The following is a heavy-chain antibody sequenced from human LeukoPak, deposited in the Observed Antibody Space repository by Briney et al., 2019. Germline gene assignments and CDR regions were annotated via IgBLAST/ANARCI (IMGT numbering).Heavy chain of an antibody. J-gene: IGHJ4*02. V-gene: IGHV1-2*02. CDR2: IIPNSGGT. CDR1: GGTFSSYA. Sequence: ASVKVSCKASGGTFSSYAISWVRQAPGQGLEWMGGIIPNSGGTNYAQKFQGRVTMTRDTSISTAYMELSRLRSDDTAVYYCAREPRIAAVEWGQGTLVTVSS. D-gene: IGHD6-13*01. CDR3: AREPRIAAVE.